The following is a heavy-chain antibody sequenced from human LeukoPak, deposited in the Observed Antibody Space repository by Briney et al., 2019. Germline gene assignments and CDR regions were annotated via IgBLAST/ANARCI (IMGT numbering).Heavy chain of an antibody. J-gene: IGHJ6*03. CDR1: GGSISSYY. Sequence: SETLSLTCTVSGGSISSYYWSWIRQPPGKGLEWIGYIYYSGSTNYNPSLTSRVTISVDTSKNQFSLKLSSVTAADTAVYYCAAAVVVPAAISPAAAQYYMDVWGKGTTVTISS. D-gene: IGHD2-2*01. V-gene: IGHV4-59*01. CDR2: IYYSGST. CDR3: AAAVVVPAAISPAAAQYYMDV.